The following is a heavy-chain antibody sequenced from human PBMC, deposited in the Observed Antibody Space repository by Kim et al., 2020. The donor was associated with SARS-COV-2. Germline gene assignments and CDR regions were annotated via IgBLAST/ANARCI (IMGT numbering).Heavy chain of an antibody. CDR2: SE. V-gene: IGHV3-33*06. J-gene: IGHJ6*02. Sequence: SEYYANSMKGRFTISRDNSKNTLYLQMNSLKADDTAVYYCAKANYYYGMDVWGQGTTVTISS. CDR3: AKANYYYGMDV.